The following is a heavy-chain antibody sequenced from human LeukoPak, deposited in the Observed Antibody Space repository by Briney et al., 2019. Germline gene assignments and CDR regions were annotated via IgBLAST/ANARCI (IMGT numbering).Heavy chain of an antibody. CDR1: GFTFSSYA. V-gene: IGHV3-64*01. J-gene: IGHJ6*03. D-gene: IGHD3-16*01. CDR2: ISSNGGST. CDR3: ARDYAPGYYYYYYYMDV. Sequence: GRSLRLSCAASGFTFSSYAMHWVRQAPGKGLEYVSAISSNGGSTYYANSVKGRFTISRDNSKNTLYLQMGSLRAEDMAVYYCARDYAPGYYYYYYYMDVWGKGTTVTVSS.